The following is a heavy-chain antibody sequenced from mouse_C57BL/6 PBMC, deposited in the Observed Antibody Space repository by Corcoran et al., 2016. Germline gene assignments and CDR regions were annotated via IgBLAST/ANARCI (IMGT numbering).Heavy chain of an antibody. CDR3: AREDYLDY. Sequence: EVQLQQSGPELVKPGASVKISCKASGYMFTDYYMNWVKQSHGKSLEWIGDINPNNGGTSYNQKFKGKATLTVDKSSSTAYMELRSLTSEDSAVYYCAREDYLDYWGQGTTLTVSS. CDR2: INPNNGGT. CDR1: GYMFTDYY. J-gene: IGHJ2*01. V-gene: IGHV1-26*01.